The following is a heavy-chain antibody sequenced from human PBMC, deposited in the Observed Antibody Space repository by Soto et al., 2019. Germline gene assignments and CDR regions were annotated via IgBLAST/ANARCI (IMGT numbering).Heavy chain of an antibody. Sequence: GGSLRLSCAASGFVFSDFQFNWVRQAPGGGLEWLSSITGTSAFTEYAESIEGRFTISRDNPNKLLFLHMDNLRPEDKAVYYCARDNLAFQGAFDLWGQGTLVTVSS. V-gene: IGHV3-21*01. CDR2: ITGTSAFT. CDR3: ARDNLAFQGAFDL. D-gene: IGHD3-16*01. J-gene: IGHJ4*02. CDR1: GFVFSDFQ.